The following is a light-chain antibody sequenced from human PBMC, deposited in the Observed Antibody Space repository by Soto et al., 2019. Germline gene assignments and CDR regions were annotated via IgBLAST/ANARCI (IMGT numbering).Light chain of an antibody. CDR3: QQYNNWPPFT. J-gene: IGKJ3*01. V-gene: IGKV3-15*01. Sequence: DIVMTQSPATLSVSPGERATLSCRASQTISSNLAWYQQKPGQTPRLLIYGASTRAAGIPARFSGSGSGTHFTLTITSLQSEDFAVYYCQQYNNWPPFTFGPGTKVDIK. CDR1: QTISSN. CDR2: GAS.